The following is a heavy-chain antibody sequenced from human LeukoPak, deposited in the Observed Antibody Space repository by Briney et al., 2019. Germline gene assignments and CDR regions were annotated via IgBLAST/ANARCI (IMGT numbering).Heavy chain of an antibody. CDR1: GFTFSSYS. D-gene: IGHD4/OR15-4a*01. CDR2: ISSSSYI. J-gene: IGHJ4*02. Sequence: GGSLRLSCAASGFTFSSYSMNWVRQAPGKGLEWVSSISSSSYIYYADSVKGRFTISRDNAKNSLYLQMNSLRAEDTAVYYCASEGGWGAYYFDYWGRGTLVTVSS. CDR3: ASEGGWGAYYFDY. V-gene: IGHV3-21*01.